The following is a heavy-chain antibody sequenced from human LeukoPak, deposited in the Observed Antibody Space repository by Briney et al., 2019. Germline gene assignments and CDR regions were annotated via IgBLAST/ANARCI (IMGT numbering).Heavy chain of an antibody. CDR3: ARVVYGDYAHYYYYMDV. CDR2: IYTSGST. CDR1: GGSISSGSYY. J-gene: IGHJ6*03. D-gene: IGHD4-17*01. Sequence: KPSETLSLTCTVSGGSISSGSYYWSWIRQPAGKGLEWIGRIYTSGSTNYNPSLKSRVTISVDTSKNQFSLKLSSVTAADTAVYYCARVVYGDYAHYYYYMDVWGKGTTVTVSS. V-gene: IGHV4-61*02.